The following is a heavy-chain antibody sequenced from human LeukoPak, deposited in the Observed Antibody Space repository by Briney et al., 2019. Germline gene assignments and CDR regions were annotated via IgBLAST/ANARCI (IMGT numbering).Heavy chain of an antibody. CDR1: GFTFSSYA. CDR2: ISYDGSNK. J-gene: IGHJ4*02. V-gene: IGHV3-30-3*02. CDR3: AKNLAKWFGELLYFDS. Sequence: GRSLRLSCAASGFTFSSYAMHWVRQAPGKGLEWVAVISYDGSNKYYADSVKGRFTISRDNSKNTLYLQMNSLRAEDTAVYYCAKNLAKWFGELLYFDSWGQGTLVTVSS. D-gene: IGHD3-10*01.